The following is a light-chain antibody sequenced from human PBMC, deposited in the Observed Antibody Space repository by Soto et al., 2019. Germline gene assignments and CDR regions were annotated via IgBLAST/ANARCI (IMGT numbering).Light chain of an antibody. J-gene: IGKJ1*01. Sequence: EIVLTQSPATLSLSPGERATLSCRASQSVSSYLAWYQQKPGQAPRLLIYGGSGRAPGIPDRFSGSGSGTDFTLTITRLAPEDFALYYCQHYGTSSWTFGQGTEVEI. CDR3: QHYGTSSWT. V-gene: IGKV3-20*01. CDR2: GGS. CDR1: QSVSSY.